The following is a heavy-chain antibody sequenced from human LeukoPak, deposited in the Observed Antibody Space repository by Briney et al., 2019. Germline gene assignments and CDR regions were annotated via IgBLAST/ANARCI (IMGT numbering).Heavy chain of an antibody. Sequence: SETLSLTCAVYGGSFSGYYWSWIRQPPGKGLEWIGEINHSGSTNYNPSLKSRVTISVDTSKNQFSLKLSSVTAADTAVYYCARIAYCGGDCSPYYFDYWGQGTLVTVSS. CDR3: ARIAYCGGDCSPYYFDY. D-gene: IGHD2-21*02. J-gene: IGHJ4*02. CDR1: GGSFSGYY. CDR2: INHSGST. V-gene: IGHV4-34*01.